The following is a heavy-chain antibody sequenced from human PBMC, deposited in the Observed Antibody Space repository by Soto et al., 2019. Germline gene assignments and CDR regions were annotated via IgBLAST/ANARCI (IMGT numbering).Heavy chain of an antibody. CDR1: GGSISSYY. J-gene: IGHJ5*02. CDR3: ARNGDCDNCPCSTGRWFDP. Sequence: QVQLQESGPGLVKPSETLSLTCTISGGSISSYYWSWLRQPPGKGLEWIGYIYYSGSTNYNPSLKGPVTHVRSTFKNQFSLKLRSGTTADTAMYYCARNGDCDNCPCSTGRWFDPWGQGTLVTVSS. CDR2: IYYSGST. D-gene: IGHD2-21*01. V-gene: IGHV4-59*08.